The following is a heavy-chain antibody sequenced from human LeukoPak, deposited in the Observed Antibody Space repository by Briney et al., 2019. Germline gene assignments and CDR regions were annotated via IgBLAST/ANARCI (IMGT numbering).Heavy chain of an antibody. Sequence: SETLSLTCTVSGGSISSYYWSWIRKPPGKGLEWIGYIYYSGSTNYNPSLKSRVTISVDTSKNQFSLKLSSVTAADTAVYYCARDDYGGNPVWGQGTLVTVSS. CDR2: IYYSGST. CDR3: ARDDYGGNPV. D-gene: IGHD4-23*01. V-gene: IGHV4-59*01. J-gene: IGHJ4*02. CDR1: GGSISSYY.